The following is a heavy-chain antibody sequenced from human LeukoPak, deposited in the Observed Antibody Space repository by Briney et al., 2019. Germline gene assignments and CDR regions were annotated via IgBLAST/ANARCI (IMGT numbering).Heavy chain of an antibody. CDR2: FDPEHGET. Sequence: GASVKVSCKVSTYTLTELSIHWVRQAPGKGLEWMGGFDPEHGETIYAQKFQGRVIMTEDTSTDTAYMELSGLRSEDTAVYYCATGGLYYDRRGYYENDAFDLWGHGTRVTVTS. CDR1: TYTLTELS. D-gene: IGHD3-22*01. CDR3: ATGGLYYDRRGYYENDAFDL. V-gene: IGHV1-24*01. J-gene: IGHJ3*01.